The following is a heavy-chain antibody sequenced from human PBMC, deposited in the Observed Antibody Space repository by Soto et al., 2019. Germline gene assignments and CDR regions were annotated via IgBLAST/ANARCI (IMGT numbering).Heavy chain of an antibody. CDR1: GGTFSSYA. D-gene: IGHD6-19*01. V-gene: IGHV1-69*01. CDR2: IIPIFGTA. Sequence: QVQLVQSGAEVKKPGSSVKVSCKASGGTFSSYAISWVRQAPGQGLEWMGGIIPIFGTANYAQKFQGRVTITADESTSTAYMELSSLRSEDTAVYYCARDTSIAVAGPYYYGMDVWGLGTTVTVSS. J-gene: IGHJ6*02. CDR3: ARDTSIAVAGPYYYGMDV.